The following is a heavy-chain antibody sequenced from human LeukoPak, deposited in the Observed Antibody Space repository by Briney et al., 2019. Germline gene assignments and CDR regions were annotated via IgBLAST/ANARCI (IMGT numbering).Heavy chain of an antibody. CDR1: GFTFSSYD. V-gene: IGHV3-23*01. Sequence: PPGGSLRLSCGASGFTFSSYDMTWVRQAPGKGLEWVTGIYGRGGTTYYADSVKGRFIVSRDNSKNSLSLQMNSLRAEDTAVYYCARVVGRNWYLDLWGRGTQVTVSS. J-gene: IGHJ2*01. D-gene: IGHD1-14*01. CDR3: ARVVGRNWYLDL. CDR2: IYGRGGTT.